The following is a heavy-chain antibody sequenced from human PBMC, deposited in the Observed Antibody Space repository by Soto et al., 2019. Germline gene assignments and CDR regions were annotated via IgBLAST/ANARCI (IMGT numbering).Heavy chain of an antibody. CDR2: IKSKTDGGTT. D-gene: IGHD3-9*01. CDR1: GFTFSSYA. J-gene: IGHJ4*02. Sequence: GGSLRLSCAASGFTFSSYAMHWVRQAPGKGLEWVGRIKSKTDGGTTDYAAPVKGRFTISRDDSKNTLYLQMNSLKTEDTAVYYCTTDPDYDILTGYYSPHYWGQGTLVTVSS. V-gene: IGHV3-15*01. CDR3: TTDPDYDILTGYYSPHY.